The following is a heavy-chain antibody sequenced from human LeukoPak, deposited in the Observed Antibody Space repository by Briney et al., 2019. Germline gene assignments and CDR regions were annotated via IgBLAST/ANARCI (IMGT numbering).Heavy chain of an antibody. J-gene: IGHJ4*02. D-gene: IGHD3-10*01. Sequence: GGSLRLSCAASGFTFSNYNMNWVRQAPGKGLEWVSYISSSSGIIYYADSVKGRFTISRDNAKNSLYLQMNSLRAEDTAVYYCAREKSSTYYYGSGSYSQFDYWGQGTLVTVSS. V-gene: IGHV3-48*04. CDR1: GFTFSNYN. CDR2: ISSSSGII. CDR3: AREKSSTYYYGSGSYSQFDY.